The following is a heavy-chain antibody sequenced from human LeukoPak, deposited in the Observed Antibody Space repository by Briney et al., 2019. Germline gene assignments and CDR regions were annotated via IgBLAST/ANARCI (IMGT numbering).Heavy chain of an antibody. Sequence: ASVKVSCKASGGTFSSYAISWVRQAPGQGLEWMGGIIPIFGTANYAQTFQGRVTITADESTSTAYMELSSLRSEDTAVYYCARGEAWNAPFDPWGQGTLVTVSS. J-gene: IGHJ5*02. CDR2: IIPIFGTA. CDR3: ARGEAWNAPFDP. D-gene: IGHD1-1*01. CDR1: GGTFSSYA. V-gene: IGHV1-69*13.